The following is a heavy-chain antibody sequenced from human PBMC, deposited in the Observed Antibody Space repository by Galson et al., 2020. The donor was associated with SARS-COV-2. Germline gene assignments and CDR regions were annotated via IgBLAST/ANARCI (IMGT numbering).Heavy chain of an antibody. CDR2: ISYDGSNI. J-gene: IGHJ4*02. CDR3: ARDRGAVAYFFDY. V-gene: IGHV3-30*04. D-gene: IGHD6-19*01. CDR1: GFTFSTYA. Sequence: GESLKISCAASGFTFSTYAMHWVRQAPGKGLEWVAVISYDGSNIYYADSVKGRFTISSDKSKNTLHLQMNSLRPEDTAVYYCARDRGAVAYFFDYWGQGSLVTVSS.